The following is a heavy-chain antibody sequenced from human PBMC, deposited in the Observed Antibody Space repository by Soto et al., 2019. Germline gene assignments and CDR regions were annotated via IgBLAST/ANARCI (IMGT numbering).Heavy chain of an antibody. V-gene: IGHV3-23*01. CDR1: GFTFSNCA. CDR3: ARFWSGSMDV. D-gene: IGHD3-3*01. J-gene: IGHJ6*03. CDR2: MSASGGST. Sequence: GGSLRLSCAASGFTFSNCAMSWVRQAPGKGLEWVSSMSASGGSTYYADSVKGRFTISRHNSKNTLYLQMNSLRAEDTAVYYCARFWSGSMDVWGKGTTVTVSS.